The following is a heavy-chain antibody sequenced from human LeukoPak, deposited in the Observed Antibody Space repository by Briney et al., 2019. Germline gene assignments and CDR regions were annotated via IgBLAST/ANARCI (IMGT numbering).Heavy chain of an antibody. D-gene: IGHD2-8*02. CDR3: ARDGLTGGPDY. Sequence: GGSLRLSCAASGFTFSSYWMSWVRQAPGKGLDWVANIKEDGSEKYYVDSVKGRFTISRDNAKNSLYLQMNSLRAEDTAVYHCARDGLTGGPDYWGQGTLVTVSS. V-gene: IGHV3-7*03. CDR1: GFTFSSYW. J-gene: IGHJ4*02. CDR2: IKEDGSEK.